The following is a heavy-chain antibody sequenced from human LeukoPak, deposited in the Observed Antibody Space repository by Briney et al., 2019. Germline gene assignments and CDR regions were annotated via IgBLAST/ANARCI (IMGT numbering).Heavy chain of an antibody. D-gene: IGHD3-10*01. V-gene: IGHV4-30-2*01. CDR3: AREGTHTMDDAFDI. J-gene: IGHJ3*02. CDR1: GDSISSAYS. Sequence: QLQLQESGSGLVKPSQTLSLTCAVSGDSISSAYSWSWIRQPPGKGLEWIGYIYYSGSTNYNPSLKSRVTISVDTSKNQFSLKLSSVTAADTAVYYCAREGTHTMDDAFDIWGQGTMVTVSS. CDR2: IYYSGST.